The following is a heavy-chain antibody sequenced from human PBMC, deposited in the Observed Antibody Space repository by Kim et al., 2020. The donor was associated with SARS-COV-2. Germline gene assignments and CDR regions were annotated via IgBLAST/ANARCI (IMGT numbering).Heavy chain of an antibody. CDR2: INHSGNT. V-gene: IGHV4-34*01. CDR1: GGSFTGYF. CDR3: SKIGTRAFDY. Sequence: SETLSLTCAVSGGSFTGYFWTWVRQSPGKGLEWIGEINHSGNTNYNPSLKSRVTISVDTSKNQFSLNLTSLTAADTAVYYCSKIGTRAFDYWRQGNL. D-gene: IGHD1-1*01. J-gene: IGHJ4*02.